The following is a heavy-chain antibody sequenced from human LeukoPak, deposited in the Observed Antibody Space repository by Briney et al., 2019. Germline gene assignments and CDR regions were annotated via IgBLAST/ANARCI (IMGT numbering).Heavy chain of an antibody. CDR3: ARGLFDMNTFRPFPFDL. D-gene: IGHD3-16*01. CDR2: IYHSGST. J-gene: IGHJ4*02. CDR1: GGSFSGYY. Sequence: SETLSLTCAVYGGSFSGYYWSWIHQTPEMGLEWIGQIYHSGSTKYNGSLKSRVTISVDTSKNQFSLKLNSVTAADTAVYYCARGLFDMNTFRPFPFDLWGQGTLVTVSS. V-gene: IGHV4-34*01.